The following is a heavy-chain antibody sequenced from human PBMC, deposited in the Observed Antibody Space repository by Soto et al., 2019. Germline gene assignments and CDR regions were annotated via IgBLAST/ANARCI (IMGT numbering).Heavy chain of an antibody. J-gene: IGHJ4*02. D-gene: IGHD3-16*01. V-gene: IGHV4-30-4*01. Sequence: SETLSLTCTVSGGSTSSDNYWSWIRQPPGKGLEWIGHIYYSGNTGYNPSLKSRLAISIDTSKNQFSLKLSSVTAADTAVYFCAREGGESSDGLYYFDSWGQGSLVTVSS. CDR3: AREGGESSDGLYYFDS. CDR2: IYYSGNT. CDR1: GGSTSSDNY.